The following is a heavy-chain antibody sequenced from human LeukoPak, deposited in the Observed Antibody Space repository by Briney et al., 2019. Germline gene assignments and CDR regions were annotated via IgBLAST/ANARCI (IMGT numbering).Heavy chain of an antibody. J-gene: IGHJ5*02. Sequence: GGSLRLSCAASGFTFSSYAMSWVRQAPGKGLEWVSAISGSGGSTYYADSVKGRFTISRDNSKNTLYLQMNSLRAEDTAVYYCAKGGYYYDSNLNWFDPWGQGTLVTVSS. D-gene: IGHD3-22*01. CDR2: ISGSGGST. V-gene: IGHV3-23*01. CDR1: GFTFSSYA. CDR3: AKGGYYYDSNLNWFDP.